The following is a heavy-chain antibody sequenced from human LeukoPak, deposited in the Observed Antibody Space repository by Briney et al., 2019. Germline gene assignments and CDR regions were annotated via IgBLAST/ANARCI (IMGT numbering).Heavy chain of an antibody. CDR1: GYTSTSYG. CDR2: ISAYNGHT. V-gene: IGHV1-18*01. CDR3: ARNYYDSSGYYPRMFDY. Sequence: ASVTVSCKASGYTSTSYGISWVRQAPGQGLEWMGWISAYNGHTNYAQNLHGRVTMTTDTSTSTAYMELRSLRSDDTAVYYCARNYYDSSGYYPRMFDYWGQGTLVTVSS. D-gene: IGHD3-22*01. J-gene: IGHJ4*02.